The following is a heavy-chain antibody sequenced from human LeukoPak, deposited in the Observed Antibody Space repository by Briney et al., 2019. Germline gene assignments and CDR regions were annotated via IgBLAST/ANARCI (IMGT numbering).Heavy chain of an antibody. Sequence: PGGSLRLSCAASGFTVSNNYMHWVRQAPGKGLEWVSIIYSGGSTYYADSVKGRFTISRDNSKNTLYLQMNSLRAEDTAVYYCAGVDYYAPDPYYFDYWGQGTLVTVSS. D-gene: IGHD3-22*01. CDR3: AGVDYYAPDPYYFDY. V-gene: IGHV3-66*02. CDR1: GFTVSNNY. J-gene: IGHJ4*02. CDR2: IYSGGST.